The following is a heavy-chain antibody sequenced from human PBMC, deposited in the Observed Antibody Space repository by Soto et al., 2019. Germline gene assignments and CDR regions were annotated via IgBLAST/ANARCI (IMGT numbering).Heavy chain of an antibody. CDR3: ARRADFWSGYYTDYYYGMDV. CDR1: GGSISSGGYY. J-gene: IGHJ6*02. V-gene: IGHV4-31*03. CDR2: IYYSGST. D-gene: IGHD3-3*01. Sequence: KPSETLSLTCTVSGGSISSGGYYWSWIRQHPGKGLEWIGYIYYSGSTYYNPSLKSRVTISVDTSKNQFSLKLSSVTAADTAVYYCARRADFWSGYYTDYYYGMDVWGQGTTVTVSS.